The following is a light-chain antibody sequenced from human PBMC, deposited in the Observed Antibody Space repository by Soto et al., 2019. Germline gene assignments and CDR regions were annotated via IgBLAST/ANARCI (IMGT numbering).Light chain of an antibody. CDR2: GAS. J-gene: IGKJ1*01. V-gene: IGKV3-20*01. CDR3: QQYGSSPPT. Sequence: EIVLTQSPGTLSLSPGERATLSCRASQSVSTNYLAWYQRKPGQAPRLLIYGASSRATDIPNRFSGSGSGTDFTLTITRLNADDFAVYYCQQYGSSPPTFGQGTKVEIK. CDR1: QSVSTNY.